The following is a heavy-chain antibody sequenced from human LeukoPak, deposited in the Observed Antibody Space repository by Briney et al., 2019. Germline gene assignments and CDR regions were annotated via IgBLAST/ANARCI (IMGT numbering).Heavy chain of an antibody. V-gene: IGHV3-9*01. CDR1: GFTFDDYA. CDR2: ISWNSGNI. CDR3: ARLDYYYYMDV. Sequence: GGSLRLSCAASGFTFDDYAMHWVRQAPGKGLEWVSGISWNSGNIGYADSVKGRFTISGDNAKNSLYLQMNSLRAEDTALYYCARLDYYYYMDVWGKGTTVTVSS. J-gene: IGHJ6*03. D-gene: IGHD6-6*01.